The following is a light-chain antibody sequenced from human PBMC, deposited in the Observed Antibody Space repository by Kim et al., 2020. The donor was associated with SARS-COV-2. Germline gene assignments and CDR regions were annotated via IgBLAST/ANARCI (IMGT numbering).Light chain of an antibody. CDR1: SSNIGSSY. V-gene: IGLV1-47*01. J-gene: IGLJ3*02. CDR2: RKN. CDR3: AAWDDSLGGV. Sequence: PGQTVTISCSGSSSNIGSSYVYWDQRLPGPAPKLVIYRKNQRPSGVPDRCSGAKSGTPASLAISGLRSEDEADYYCAAWDDSLGGVFGGGTQLTVL.